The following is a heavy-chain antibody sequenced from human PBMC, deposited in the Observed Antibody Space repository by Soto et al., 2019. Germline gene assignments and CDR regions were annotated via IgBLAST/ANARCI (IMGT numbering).Heavy chain of an antibody. CDR3: ANSIAAAGTWFDY. D-gene: IGHD6-13*01. CDR2: ISYDGSDK. J-gene: IGHJ4*02. V-gene: IGHV3-30*18. CDR1: GFTFSSYG. Sequence: QVQLVESGGGVVQPGRSLRLSCAASGFTFSSYGMHWVRQAPGKGLEWVAVISYDGSDKYYADSVKGRFTISRDNSKNTLYLQMNSLRAEDTAVYYCANSIAAAGTWFDYWGQGTLVTVSS.